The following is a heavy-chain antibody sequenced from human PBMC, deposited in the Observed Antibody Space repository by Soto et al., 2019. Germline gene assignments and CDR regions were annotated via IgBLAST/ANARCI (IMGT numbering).Heavy chain of an antibody. CDR2: IYWNDDK. CDR1: GFSLSTSGVG. CDR3: AHTLIAAAAIQEYFQH. D-gene: IGHD6-13*01. J-gene: IGHJ1*01. V-gene: IGHV2-5*01. Sequence: GSGPTLVNPTQTLTLTCTFSGFSLSTSGVGVGWIRQPPGKALEWLALIYWNDDKRYSPSLKSRLTITKDTSKNQVVLTMTNMDPVDTATYYCAHTLIAAAAIQEYFQHWGQGTLVTSPQ.